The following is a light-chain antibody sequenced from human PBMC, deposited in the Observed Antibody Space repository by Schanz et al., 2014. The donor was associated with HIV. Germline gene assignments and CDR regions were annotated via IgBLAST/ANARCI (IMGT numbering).Light chain of an antibody. CDR3: SSYTSGSTYV. Sequence: QSALTQPPSVSGSPGQLVTISCTGTSSDVGGYNRVSWFQQSPGTAPKLMIYEVSDRPSGVPVRFFGSKSGNTASLTISGLQTEDEADYYCSSYTSGSTYVFGTGTKFTVL. CDR2: EVS. V-gene: IGLV2-18*02. J-gene: IGLJ1*01. CDR1: SSDVGGYNR.